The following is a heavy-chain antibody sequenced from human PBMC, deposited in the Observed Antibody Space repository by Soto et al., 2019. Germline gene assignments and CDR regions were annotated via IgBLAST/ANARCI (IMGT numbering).Heavy chain of an antibody. CDR1: GYTFTSYD. D-gene: IGHD4-17*01. CDR3: ARGYYGDYYYYYYMDV. CDR2: MNPNSGNT. J-gene: IGHJ6*03. Sequence: ASVKVSCKASGYTFTSYDINWVRQATGQGLEWMGWMNPNSGNTGYAQKFQGRVTMTRNTSISTAYMELSSLRSEDTAVYYFARGYYGDYYYYYYMDVWGKGTTVTVSS. V-gene: IGHV1-8*01.